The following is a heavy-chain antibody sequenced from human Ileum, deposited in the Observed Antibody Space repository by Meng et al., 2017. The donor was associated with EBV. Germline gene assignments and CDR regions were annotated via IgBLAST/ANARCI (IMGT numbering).Heavy chain of an antibody. CDR1: GGSVVNSTDN. CDR3: ARGSTFILVY. CDR2: YDYSGST. J-gene: IGHJ4*02. V-gene: IGHV4-61*03. Sequence: QGQLQGSGPGRVKPSVTLSLTLAVSGGSVVNSTDNSCCRRQPPGEVLWCVGYYDYSGSTKYHPSRQSRAEMVVDTSKNHFFLMLMSVTAADTGLYYCARGSTFILVYWDQGTLVTVSS. D-gene: IGHD3-22*01.